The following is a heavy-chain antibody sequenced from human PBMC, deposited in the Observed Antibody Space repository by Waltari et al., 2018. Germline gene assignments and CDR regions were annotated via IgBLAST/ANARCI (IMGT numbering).Heavy chain of an antibody. Sequence: EVRLVESGGDLVQPGGSLRLSCAASGFPVSSDSMTWPRQAPGKGLEWVSVIYSGGSANYTDSVKGRFIVSRDNSRNTLYLQMNGLRADDTAIYYCARGHRGSRPLWGQGTLVTVSS. CDR1: GFPVSSDS. D-gene: IGHD3-10*01. CDR3: ARGHRGSRPL. CDR2: IYSGGSA. J-gene: IGHJ4*02. V-gene: IGHV3-53*01.